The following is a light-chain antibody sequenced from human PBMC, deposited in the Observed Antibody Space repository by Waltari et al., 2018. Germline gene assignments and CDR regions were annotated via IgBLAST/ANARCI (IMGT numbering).Light chain of an antibody. Sequence: VLTQSPGTLSLAPGERATLSCRASQSVSSNYLAWYQHKPGQAPRLLIYGASSRATGIPDKFSGSGSGTDFTLTISRLEPEDFAVYYCQQYGSQAWTFGQGTKVEIK. V-gene: IGKV3-20*01. CDR1: QSVSSNY. J-gene: IGKJ1*01. CDR3: QQYGSQAWT. CDR2: GAS.